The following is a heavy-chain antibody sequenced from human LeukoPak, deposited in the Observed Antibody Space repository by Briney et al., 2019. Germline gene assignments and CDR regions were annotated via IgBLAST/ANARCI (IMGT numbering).Heavy chain of an antibody. D-gene: IGHD3-3*01. CDR1: GGSFSGYY. CDR3: ASRYYDFWSGYSDY. J-gene: IGHJ4*02. CDR2: INHSGST. Sequence: SETLSLTCAAYGGSFSGYYWSWIRQPPGKGLEWIGEINHSGSTNYNPSLKSRVTISVDTSKNQFSLKLSSVTAADTAVYYCASRYYDFWSGYSDYWGQGTLVTVSS. V-gene: IGHV4-34*01.